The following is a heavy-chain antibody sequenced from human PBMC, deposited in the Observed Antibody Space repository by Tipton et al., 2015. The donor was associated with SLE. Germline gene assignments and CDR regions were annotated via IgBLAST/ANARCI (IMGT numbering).Heavy chain of an antibody. CDR3: ARDRGRREWELLSDAFDI. D-gene: IGHD1-26*01. CDR1: GGSISSYY. V-gene: IGHV4-59*01. J-gene: IGHJ3*02. CDR2: IYYSGST. Sequence: TLSPTCTVSGGSISSYYWSWIRQPPGKGLEWIGYIYYSGSTNYNPSLKSRVTISVDTSKNQFSLKLSSVTAADTAVYYCARDRGRREWELLSDAFDIWGQGTMVTVSS.